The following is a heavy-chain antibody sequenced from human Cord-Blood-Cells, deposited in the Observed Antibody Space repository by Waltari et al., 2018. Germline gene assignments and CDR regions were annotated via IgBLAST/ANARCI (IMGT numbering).Heavy chain of an antibody. D-gene: IGHD3-10*01. J-gene: IGHJ4*02. V-gene: IGHV3-23*01. CDR2: ISGSGGST. CDR1: GFTFSSYA. CDR3: AKEFPLWFGECSFDY. Sequence: EVQLLESGGGLVQPGGSLRLSCAASGFTFSSYAMSWVRQAPGKGLEWVSAISGSGGSTYYADSVTGRFTISRDKSKNTLYLQMNSLRAGDTAVYYCAKEFPLWFGECSFDYWGQGTLVTVSS.